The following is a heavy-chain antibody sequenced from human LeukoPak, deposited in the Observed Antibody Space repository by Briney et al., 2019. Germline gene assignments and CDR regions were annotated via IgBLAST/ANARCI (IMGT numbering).Heavy chain of an antibody. V-gene: IGHV3-7*01. D-gene: IGHD2-8*01. CDR3: ARALRYCTNGVCYTGDY. CDR1: GFTFSSYW. J-gene: IGHJ4*02. Sequence: PGGSLRPSCVASGFTFSSYWMSWVRQAPGKGLEWVANIKQDGSEKYYVDSVKGRFTISRDNAKNSLYLQMNSLRAEDTAVYYCARALRYCTNGVCYTGDYWGQGTLVTVSS. CDR2: IKQDGSEK.